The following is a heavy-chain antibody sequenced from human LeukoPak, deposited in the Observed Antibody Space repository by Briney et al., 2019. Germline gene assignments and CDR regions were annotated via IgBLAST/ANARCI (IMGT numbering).Heavy chain of an antibody. V-gene: IGHV3-7*01. D-gene: IGHD6-6*01. CDR3: ARATYSSSSINYYYYYYMDV. CDR2: IKQDGGEK. J-gene: IGHJ6*03. CDR1: GFTFSSYW. Sequence: GGSLRLSCAASGFTFSSYWMSWVRQAPGKGLEWVAKIKQDGGEKYYVDSVKGRFTISRDNAKNSLYLQMNSLRAEDTAVYYCARATYSSSSINYYYYYYMDVWGKGTTVTVSS.